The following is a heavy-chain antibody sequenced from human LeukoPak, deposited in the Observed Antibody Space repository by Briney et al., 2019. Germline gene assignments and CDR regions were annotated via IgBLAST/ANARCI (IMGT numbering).Heavy chain of an antibody. CDR1: GGSISSYY. CDR3: ARRYCSSTSCSNGMDV. Sequence: SETLSLTCTVSGGSISSYYWSWIRQPPGKGLEWIGRIYTSGSTNYNPSLKSRVTMSVDTSKNQFSLKLSSVTAADTAVYYCARRYCSSTSCSNGMDVWGQGTTVTVSS. V-gene: IGHV4-4*07. D-gene: IGHD2-2*01. CDR2: IYTSGST. J-gene: IGHJ6*02.